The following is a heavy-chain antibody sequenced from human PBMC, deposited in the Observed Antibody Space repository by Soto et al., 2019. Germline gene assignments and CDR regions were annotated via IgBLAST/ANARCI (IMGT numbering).Heavy chain of an antibody. CDR1: GGTFSSYA. CDR2: IIPIFGTA. Sequence: ASVKVSCKASGGTFSSYAISWVRQAPGQGLEWMGGIIPIFGTANYAQKFQGRVTITADKSTSTAYMELSSLRSEDTAVYYCARGGINYYGSGSYYYGMDVWGQGTTVTVSS. D-gene: IGHD3-10*01. V-gene: IGHV1-69*06. J-gene: IGHJ6*02. CDR3: ARGGINYYGSGSYYYGMDV.